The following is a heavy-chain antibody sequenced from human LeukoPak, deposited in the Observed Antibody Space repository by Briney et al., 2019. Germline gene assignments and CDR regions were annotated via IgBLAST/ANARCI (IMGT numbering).Heavy chain of an antibody. CDR3: AKGPVVTFDI. Sequence: GGSLRLSCAASGFTFSNYGMHWVRQAPGKGLEWVAFIRYDGSNKHYADSVKGRFTISRDSSKNTLYLQMNSLRVEDTAVYYCAKGPVVTFDIWGQGTMVTVSS. V-gene: IGHV3-30*02. D-gene: IGHD2-15*01. CDR1: GFTFSNYG. J-gene: IGHJ3*02. CDR2: IRYDGSNK.